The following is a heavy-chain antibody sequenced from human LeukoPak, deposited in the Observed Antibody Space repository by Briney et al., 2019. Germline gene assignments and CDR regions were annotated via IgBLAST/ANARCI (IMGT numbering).Heavy chain of an antibody. J-gene: IGHJ4*02. CDR3: ARAPATNEWRCMDY. D-gene: IGHD2-8*02. CDR1: GFTFSNYW. Sequence: GGALRLSCAASGFTFSNYWMGWVRQAPGKGLEGGANIKQDGSEKRYVDPVKGRFPISRDNAKNSLYLQMNSLRDEDTAVYYCARAPATNEWRCMDYWGQGTLVTVSS. V-gene: IGHV3-7*01. CDR2: IKQDGSEK.